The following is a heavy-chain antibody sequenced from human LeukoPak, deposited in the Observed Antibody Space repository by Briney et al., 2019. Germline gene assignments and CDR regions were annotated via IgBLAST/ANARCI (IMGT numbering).Heavy chain of an antibody. Sequence: GGSLRLSCAASGFTFSSYSMNWVRQAPGKGLEWVSSISSSSSYIYYADSVKGRFTISRDNAKNSLYLQMNSLRAEDTAVYYCARGDYLIAAAGIGYWGQGTLVTVSS. CDR2: ISSSSSYI. J-gene: IGHJ4*02. CDR3: ARGDYLIAAAGIGY. D-gene: IGHD6-13*01. V-gene: IGHV3-21*01. CDR1: GFTFSSYS.